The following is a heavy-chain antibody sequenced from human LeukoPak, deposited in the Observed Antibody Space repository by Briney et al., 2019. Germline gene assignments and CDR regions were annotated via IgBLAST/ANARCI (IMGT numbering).Heavy chain of an antibody. J-gene: IGHJ4*02. CDR3: ARGYCSSTSCPPFDY. CDR1: GYSFTSYW. CDR2: IYPGDSDT. V-gene: IGHV5-51*01. D-gene: IGHD2-2*01. Sequence: GESLKISCKGSGYSFTSYWIGWVRQMPGKGLEWMGIIYPGDSDTRYSPSFQGQVTISADKSIGTAYLQWSSLKASDTAMYYCARGYCSSTSCPPFDYWGQGTLVTVSS.